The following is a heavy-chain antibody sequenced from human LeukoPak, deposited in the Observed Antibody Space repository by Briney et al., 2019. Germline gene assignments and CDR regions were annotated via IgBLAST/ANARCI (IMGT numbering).Heavy chain of an antibody. CDR1: GYSISSGYY. CDR2: IYHSGST. J-gene: IGHJ5*02. Sequence: SETLSLTCTVSGYSISSGYYWGWIRQPPGKGLEWIGSIYHSGSTYYNPSLKSRVTISVDTSKNQFSLKLSSVTAADTAVYYCARAAAGPFNWFDPWGQGTLVTVSS. V-gene: IGHV4-38-2*02. CDR3: ARAAAGPFNWFDP. D-gene: IGHD6-13*01.